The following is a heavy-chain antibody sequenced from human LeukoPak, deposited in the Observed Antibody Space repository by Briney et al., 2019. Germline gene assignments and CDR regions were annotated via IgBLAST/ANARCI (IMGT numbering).Heavy chain of an antibody. CDR1: GGSINTYY. CDR3: ARHSPNRDFDS. D-gene: IGHD1-14*01. V-gene: IGHV4-4*09. Sequence: SETLSLTRTVSGGSINTYYWTWIRQPPGQGLEWIAYIHSSGYTNYNPSLKSRVTISVDTSTSQFSLKLSSVTAADTAVYYCARHSPNRDFDSWGQGTLVTVSS. CDR2: IHSSGYT. J-gene: IGHJ4*02.